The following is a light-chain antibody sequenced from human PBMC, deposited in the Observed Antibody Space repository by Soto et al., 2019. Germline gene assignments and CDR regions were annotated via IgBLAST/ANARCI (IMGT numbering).Light chain of an antibody. J-gene: IGLJ3*02. CDR1: SSNIGAGYN. V-gene: IGLV1-40*01. Sequence: QSVLTQPPSLSVAPWRRGTIPCTGSSSNIGAGYNVHWYQKLPGTAPKLLIYGNSNRPSGVPDRFSGTKSGTSYSLAITGLQGEDETDYSCQSYDSSLTGWVFGGGTK. CDR2: GNS. CDR3: QSYDSSLTGWV.